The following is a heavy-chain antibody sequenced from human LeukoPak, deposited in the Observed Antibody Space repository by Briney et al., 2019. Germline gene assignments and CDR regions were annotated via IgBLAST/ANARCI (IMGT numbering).Heavy chain of an antibody. V-gene: IGHV4-59*01. D-gene: IGHD2-21*01. CDR1: AASMKTYY. CDR3: AREGVEMTTAYYFDF. Sequence: SETLSLICTVSAASMKTYYWTWIRQSPGKGLEWLGYIYYSGSANYNPSLRNRVTISVDTSKSQFSLNLTSVTAADTAIYYCAREGVEMTTAYYFDFWGKGILVTVSS. J-gene: IGHJ4*02. CDR2: IYYSGSA.